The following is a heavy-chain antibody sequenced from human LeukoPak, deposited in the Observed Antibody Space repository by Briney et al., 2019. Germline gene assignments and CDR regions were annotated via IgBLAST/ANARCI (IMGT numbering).Heavy chain of an antibody. D-gene: IGHD4-23*01. Sequence: SETLSLTCTVSGGAISSYYWSWVRQPAGHGLKWIGRIYTTGSTNYNPSLKSRVTMSVDTSKNRFSLNLTSVTAADTAVYYCARDRTYGGNSGFDYWGRGTLVTVSS. CDR1: GGAISSYY. CDR3: ARDRTYGGNSGFDY. J-gene: IGHJ4*02. V-gene: IGHV4-4*07. CDR2: IYTTGST.